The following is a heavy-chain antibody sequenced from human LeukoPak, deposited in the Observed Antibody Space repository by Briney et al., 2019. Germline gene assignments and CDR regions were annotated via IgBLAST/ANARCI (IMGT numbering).Heavy chain of an antibody. D-gene: IGHD6-13*01. Sequence: SSVKVSCKASGGTFSSYAISWLRQAPGQGLEWMGGIIPIFGTANHAHKFQGRVTITADESTSTAYMELSSLRSEDTAVYYCARGIEQQLETLYYWGQGTLVTVSS. CDR2: IIPIFGTA. CDR1: GGTFSSYA. V-gene: IGHV1-69*01. J-gene: IGHJ4*02. CDR3: ARGIEQQLETLYY.